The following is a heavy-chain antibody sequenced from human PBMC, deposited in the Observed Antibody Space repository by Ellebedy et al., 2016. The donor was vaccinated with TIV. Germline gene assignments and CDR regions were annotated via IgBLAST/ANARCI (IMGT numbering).Heavy chain of an antibody. CDR3: ARGPFDGDYLDY. J-gene: IGHJ4*02. Sequence: GESLKISCAASGFTVSSIYMTWVRQAPGKGLEWVSIIYIGGSTYYAASVKGRFTISRDNSKNTLYLQMNNLRAEDTAVYYCARGPFDGDYLDYWGQGTLVTVSS. V-gene: IGHV3-66*01. CDR1: GFTVSSIY. CDR2: IYIGGST. D-gene: IGHD3-9*01.